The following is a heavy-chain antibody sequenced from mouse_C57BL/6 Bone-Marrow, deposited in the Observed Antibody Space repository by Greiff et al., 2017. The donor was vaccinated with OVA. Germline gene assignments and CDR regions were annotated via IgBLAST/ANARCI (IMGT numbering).Heavy chain of an antibody. V-gene: IGHV1-15*01. CDR2: IDPETGGT. CDR3: TSDGYYPSPVLYYAMDY. CDR1: GYTFTDYE. D-gene: IGHD2-3*01. J-gene: IGHJ4*01. Sequence: QVHVKQSGAELVRPGASVTLSCKASGYTFTDYEMHWVKQTPVHGLEWIGAIDPETGGTAYNQKFKGKAILTADKSSSTAYMELRSLTSEDSAVYYCTSDGYYPSPVLYYAMDYWGQGTSVTVSS.